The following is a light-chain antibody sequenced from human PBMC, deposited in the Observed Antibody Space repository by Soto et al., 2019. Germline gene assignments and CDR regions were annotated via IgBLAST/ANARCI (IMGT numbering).Light chain of an antibody. CDR1: QSVSSY. V-gene: IGKV3-20*01. CDR3: HQYSISPRT. Sequence: EIVLTQSPGTLSLSPGERATLSFRASQSVSSYLAWYQQKPGQAPRLLIYGASSSATGIPDRFSGSGSGTDFTLTISSLEPEDFEVYYCHQYSISPRTFGKGTKVEIK. J-gene: IGKJ1*01. CDR2: GAS.